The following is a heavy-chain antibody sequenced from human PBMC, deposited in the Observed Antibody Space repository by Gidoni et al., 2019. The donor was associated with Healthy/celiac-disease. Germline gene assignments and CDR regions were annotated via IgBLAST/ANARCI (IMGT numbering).Heavy chain of an antibody. V-gene: IGHV1-18*01. CDR2: ISAYNGNT. D-gene: IGHD3-22*01. CDR1: GYTFTSSG. J-gene: IGHJ3*02. Sequence: QVQLVQSGAEVKKPGASVKVSCKASGYTFTSSGISWVRQAPGQGLEWMGWISAYNGNTNYAQKLQGRVTMTTDTSTSTAYMELRSLRSDDTAVYYCARDLYYYDSSGYYYVRNDAFDIWGQGTMVTVSS. CDR3: ARDLYYYDSSGYYYVRNDAFDI.